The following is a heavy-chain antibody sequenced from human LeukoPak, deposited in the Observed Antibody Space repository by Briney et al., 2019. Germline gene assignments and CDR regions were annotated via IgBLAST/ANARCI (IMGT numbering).Heavy chain of an antibody. CDR3: TKAPIVSCSGAFCYPFDS. Sequence: GGSLRLSCAASGCHFANYAMSWVRQAPGKGLEWVSATVGGGSPNTYHADSVKGRFTISRDNSKNTLFLQMNSLRAEDTAIYYCTKAPIVSCSGAFCYPFDSWGQGTLVTVSS. D-gene: IGHD2-15*01. CDR1: GCHFANYA. V-gene: IGHV3-23*01. CDR2: TVGGGSPNT. J-gene: IGHJ4*02.